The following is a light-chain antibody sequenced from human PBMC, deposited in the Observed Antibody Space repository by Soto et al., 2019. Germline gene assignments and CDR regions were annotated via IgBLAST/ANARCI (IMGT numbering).Light chain of an antibody. J-gene: IGKJ1*01. CDR3: QQYNTYPLT. Sequence: DIQMTQSPSSLSASVGDRVTITCRASQDISNYLAWFQQQPGKAPRSLIYVASTLQSGVPSRFSGSRSGTDFTLTISSLQPEDFSTYFCQQYNTYPLTFGQGTNVDIK. V-gene: IGKV1-16*01. CDR2: VAS. CDR1: QDISNY.